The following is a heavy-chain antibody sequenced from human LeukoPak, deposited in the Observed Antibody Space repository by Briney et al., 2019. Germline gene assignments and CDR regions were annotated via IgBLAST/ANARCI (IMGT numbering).Heavy chain of an antibody. CDR1: GGSIGSGGYS. CDR2: IYHSGST. CDR3: ARGDSSMAFDI. J-gene: IGHJ3*02. D-gene: IGHD3-22*01. Sequence: SQTLSLTCAVSGGSIGSGGYSWSWIRQPPGKGLEWIGYIYHSGSTYYNPSLKSRVTISVDRSKNQFSLKLSSVTAADTAVYYCARGDSSMAFDIWGQGTMVTVSS. V-gene: IGHV4-30-2*01.